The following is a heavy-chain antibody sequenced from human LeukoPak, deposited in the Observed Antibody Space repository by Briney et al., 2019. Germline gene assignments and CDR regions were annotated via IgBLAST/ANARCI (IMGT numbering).Heavy chain of an antibody. CDR3: ACIVGATDYYYYGMGV. D-gene: IGHD1-26*01. V-gene: IGHV1-46*01. CDR1: GYTFTSYY. CDR2: INPSGGST. Sequence: ASVKVSCKASGYTFTSYYMHWVRQAPGQGLEWMGIINPSGGSTSYAQKFQGRVTMTRDTSTSTVYMALSSLRSEDTAVYYCACIVGATDYYYYGMGVWGQGTTVTVSS. J-gene: IGHJ6*02.